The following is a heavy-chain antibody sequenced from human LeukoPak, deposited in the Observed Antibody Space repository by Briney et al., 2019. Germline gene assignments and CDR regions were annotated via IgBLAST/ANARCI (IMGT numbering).Heavy chain of an antibody. CDR1: GGSFSGYY. D-gene: IGHD1-26*01. V-gene: IGHV4-34*01. J-gene: IGHJ4*02. CDR2: INHSGST. Sequence: SETLSLTCAVYGGSFSGYYWSWIRQPPGKGLEWIGEINHSGSTNYNPSLKSRVTISVDTSKNQFSLKLSSVTAADTAVYYCARAGAPGATIRLDYWGQGTLVTVSS. CDR3: ARAGAPGATIRLDY.